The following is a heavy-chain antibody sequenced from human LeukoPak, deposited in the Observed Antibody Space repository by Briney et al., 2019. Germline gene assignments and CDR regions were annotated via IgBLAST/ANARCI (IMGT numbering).Heavy chain of an antibody. J-gene: IGHJ4*02. V-gene: IGHV3-74*01. CDR1: GFICITYW. CDR2: ISNDGRNI. CDR3: TRANIEWRSVFDY. D-gene: IGHD3-3*01. Sequence: PGGSLRLSCTTSGFICITYWMHWVRRDPGKGLVWVSRISNDGRNINYADSVKGRFTISRDNAKNTLYLQMNSLRAEDTAMYYCTRANIEWRSVFDYWGQRALVTVSS.